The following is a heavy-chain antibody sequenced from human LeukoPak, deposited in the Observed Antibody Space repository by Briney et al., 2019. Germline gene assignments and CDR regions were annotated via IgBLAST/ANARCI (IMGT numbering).Heavy chain of an antibody. CDR2: ISGTGGGI. D-gene: IGHD4-11*01. CDR1: GFTFSSYS. CDR3: AKDYSNYDRFEY. V-gene: IGHV3-23*01. J-gene: IGHJ4*02. Sequence: GGSLRLSCAASGFTFSSYSMNWVRQAPGKGLEWVSDISGTGGGIDYADSVKGRFTSSRDNSKNTLYLQMNSLRAEDTAVYYCAKDYSNYDRFEYWGQGTQVTVSS.